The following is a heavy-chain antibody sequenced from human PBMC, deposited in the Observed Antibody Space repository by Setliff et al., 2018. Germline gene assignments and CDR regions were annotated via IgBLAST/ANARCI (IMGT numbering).Heavy chain of an antibody. CDR2: LYYNGTT. CDR1: GASISSNY. CDR3: ASTPRRGLDIRTRVGAFDS. D-gene: IGHD1-26*01. V-gene: IGHV4-59*01. J-gene: IGHJ4*02. Sequence: LTCSVSGASISSNYWSWIRQSPGKGLEWIGYLYYNGTTRFGPSLKSRATISLDTSRNQFSLRLTSVTAADTAVYYCASTPRRGLDIRTRVGAFDSWGQGTVVTVS.